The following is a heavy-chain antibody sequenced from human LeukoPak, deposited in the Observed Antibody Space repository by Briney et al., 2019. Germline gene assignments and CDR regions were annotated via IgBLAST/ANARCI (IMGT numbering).Heavy chain of an antibody. CDR2: IYYSGST. CDR3: ARDPVTYYYGSGDY. J-gene: IGHJ4*02. CDR1: GGSISSYY. V-gene: IGHV4-59*12. D-gene: IGHD3-10*01. Sequence: SETLSLTCTVSGGSISSYYWSWIRQPPGKGLEWIGYIYYSGSTNYNPSLKSRVTISVDTSKNQFSLKLSSVTAADTAVYYCARDPVTYYYGSGDYWGQGTLVTVSS.